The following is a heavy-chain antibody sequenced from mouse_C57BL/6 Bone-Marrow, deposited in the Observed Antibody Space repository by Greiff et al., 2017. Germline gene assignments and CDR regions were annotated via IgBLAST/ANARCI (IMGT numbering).Heavy chain of an antibody. V-gene: IGHV1-55*01. CDR1: GYTFTSYW. Sequence: QVQLQQPGAELVKPGASVKMSCKASGYTFTSYWITWVKQRPGQGLEWIGYIYPGSGSTNYNEKFKSKATLTVDTSSSTAYMQLSSLTSEDSAVYYCARGYYGNYESAYWGQGTLVTVSA. D-gene: IGHD2-1*01. CDR3: ARGYYGNYESAY. CDR2: IYPGSGST. J-gene: IGHJ3*01.